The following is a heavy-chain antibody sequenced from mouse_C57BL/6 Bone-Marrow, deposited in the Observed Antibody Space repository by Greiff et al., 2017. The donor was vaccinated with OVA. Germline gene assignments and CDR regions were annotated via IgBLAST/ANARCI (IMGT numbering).Heavy chain of an antibody. CDR2: ISSGGSYT. Sequence: DVKLVESGGDLVKPGGSLKLSCAASGFTFSSYGMSWVRQTPDKRLEWVATISSGGSYTYYPDSVKGRFTISRDNAKNTLYLQMSSLKSEDTAMYYCARHRWLLRYWYFDVWGTGTTVTVSS. D-gene: IGHD2-3*01. CDR3: ARHRWLLRYWYFDV. V-gene: IGHV5-6*02. CDR1: GFTFSSYG. J-gene: IGHJ1*03.